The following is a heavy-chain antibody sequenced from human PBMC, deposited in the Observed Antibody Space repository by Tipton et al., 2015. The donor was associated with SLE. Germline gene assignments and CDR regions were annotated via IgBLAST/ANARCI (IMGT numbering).Heavy chain of an antibody. J-gene: IGHJ3*02. CDR3: ARSLTMIVVASPNDAFDI. V-gene: IGHV1-2*02. CDR1: GYTFTGYY. Sequence: QSGPEVKKPGASVKVSCKASGYTFTGYYMHWVRQAPGQGLEWMGWINPNSGGTNYAKKFQGRVTMTRDTSISTAYMELNRLRSDDTAVYYCARSLTMIVVASPNDAFDIWGQGTMVTVSS. D-gene: IGHD3-22*01. CDR2: INPNSGGT.